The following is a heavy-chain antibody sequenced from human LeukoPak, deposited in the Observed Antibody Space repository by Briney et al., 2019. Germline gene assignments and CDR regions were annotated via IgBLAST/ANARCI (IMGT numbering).Heavy chain of an antibody. D-gene: IGHD3-16*01. J-gene: IGHJ4*02. Sequence: SQTLSLTCAISGDSVSSNSAAWNWIRQSPSRGLEWLGRTYYRSKWKNDYEVSVKSRISINPDTSKNQVSLQLNSVTPEDTAVYYCARDISNRDDYVGIDYWGQGILVTVSS. V-gene: IGHV6-1*01. CDR1: GDSVSSNSAA. CDR3: ARDISNRDDYVGIDY. CDR2: TYYRSKWKN.